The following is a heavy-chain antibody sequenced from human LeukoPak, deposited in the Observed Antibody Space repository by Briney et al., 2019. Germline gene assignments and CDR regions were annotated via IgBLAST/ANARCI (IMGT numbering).Heavy chain of an antibody. V-gene: IGHV4-59*01. D-gene: IGHD3-10*01. CDR1: GGAISRYY. CDR2: IYYSGST. CDR3: ARARSVLLWFGEFPPAAFDI. J-gene: IGHJ3*02. Sequence: SETLSLTCTVSGGAISRYYWSGIRQPPGKGLEWIGYIYYSGSTNYNPSLKSRVTISVDTSKNQFSLKLSSVTAADTAVYSCARARSVLLWFGEFPPAAFDIWGQGTMVTVSS.